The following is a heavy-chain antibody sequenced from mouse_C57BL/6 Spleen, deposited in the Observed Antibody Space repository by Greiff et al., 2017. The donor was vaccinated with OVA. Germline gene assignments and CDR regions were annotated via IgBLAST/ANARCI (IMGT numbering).Heavy chain of an antibody. CDR1: GYTFTSYW. CDR2: IYPADSET. J-gene: IGHJ2*01. V-gene: IGHV1-61*01. CDR3: ARFHCSSSDFDY. Sequence: QVQLQQPGAELVRPGSSVKLSCKASGYTFTSYWMDWVKQRPGQGLEWIGNIYPADSETHYNQKFKDKATLTVDKSSSTAYMQLSSLTSEDSAVXYCARFHCSSSDFDYWGQGTTLTVSS. D-gene: IGHD1-1*01.